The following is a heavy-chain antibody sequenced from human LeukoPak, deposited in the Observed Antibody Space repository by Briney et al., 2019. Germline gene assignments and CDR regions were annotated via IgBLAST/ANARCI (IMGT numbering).Heavy chain of an antibody. CDR2: ISYDGSNK. CDR1: GFTFSSYA. J-gene: IGHJ4*02. CDR3: TVARDY. V-gene: IGHV3-30-3*01. Sequence: PGGSLRLSCAASGFTFSSYAMHWVRQAPGKGLEWVAVISYDGSNKYYADSVKGRFTISRDNSKNTLYLQMNSLRAEDTAVYYCTVARDYWDQGTLVTVSS.